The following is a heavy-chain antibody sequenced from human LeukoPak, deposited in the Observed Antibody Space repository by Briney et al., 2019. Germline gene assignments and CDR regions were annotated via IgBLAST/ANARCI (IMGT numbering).Heavy chain of an antibody. CDR1: GFSFSDYD. V-gene: IGHV3-7*03. J-gene: IGHJ4*02. CDR3: ASGLELDY. Sequence: PGGSLRLSCAASGFSFSDYDMSWVRQAPGKGLEWVANIKQDGSEKNYVDSVKGRFTISRDNAKNSLYLQMNSLRAEDTAVYYCASGLELDYWGQGTLVTVSS. CDR2: IKQDGSEK.